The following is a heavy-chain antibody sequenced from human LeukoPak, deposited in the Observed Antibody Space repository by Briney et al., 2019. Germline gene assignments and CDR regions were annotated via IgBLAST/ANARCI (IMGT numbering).Heavy chain of an antibody. CDR1: GGSISSSNW. V-gene: IGHV4-4*02. Sequence: SGTLSLTCAVSGGSISSSNWWSWVRQPPGKGLEWIGEIYHSGSTNYNPSLKSRVTISVDKSKNQFSLKLSSVTAADTAVYYCARTSGDYARWFDPWGQGTLVTVSS. D-gene: IGHD4-17*01. CDR2: IYHSGST. J-gene: IGHJ5*02. CDR3: ARTSGDYARWFDP.